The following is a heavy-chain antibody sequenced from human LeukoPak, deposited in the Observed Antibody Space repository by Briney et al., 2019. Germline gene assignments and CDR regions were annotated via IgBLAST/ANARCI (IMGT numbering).Heavy chain of an antibody. Sequence: SETLSLTCTVSGGSISSGSYYWNWIRQPAGKGLEWIGLIYTSGSTKYNPSLQSRVTISVDTSKNQFSLKLSSVTAADTAVYYCARDLRLSWFDPWGQGTLVTVSS. CDR3: ARDLRLSWFDP. V-gene: IGHV4-61*02. CDR2: IYTSGST. D-gene: IGHD3-16*01. J-gene: IGHJ5*02. CDR1: GGSISSGSYY.